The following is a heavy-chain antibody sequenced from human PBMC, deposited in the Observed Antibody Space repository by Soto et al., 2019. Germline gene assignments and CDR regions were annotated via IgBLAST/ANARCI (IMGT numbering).Heavy chain of an antibody. J-gene: IGHJ6*02. CDR2: ISSSSSTI. CDR3: VMQGYGGPPDVMAF. D-gene: IGHD5-12*01. V-gene: IGHV3-48*02. Sequence: PGGSLRLSCAASGFTFSSYSMNWVRQAPGKGLEWVSYISSSSSTIYYADSVKGRFTISRDNAKNSLYLQMNSLRDEDTAVYYCVMQGYGGPPDVMAFRARGTTDPVS. CDR1: GFTFSSYS.